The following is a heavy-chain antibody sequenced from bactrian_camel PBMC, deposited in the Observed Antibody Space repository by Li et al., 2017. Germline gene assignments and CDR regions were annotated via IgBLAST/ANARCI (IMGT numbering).Heavy chain of an antibody. V-gene: IGHV3S40*01. CDR3: AKALGGGNYYTGEYNY. CDR2: IDNGPGRT. D-gene: IGHD2*01. Sequence: VQLVESGGGLVQPGGSLRLSCAASALSSYDMTWVRQALGKGLEWVSFIDNGPGRTYYADSVKGRFTISRDNAMNTLYLQMNSLKPEDTALYYCAKALGGGNYYTGEYNYWGQGTQVTVS. J-gene: IGHJ4*01. CDR1: ALSSYD.